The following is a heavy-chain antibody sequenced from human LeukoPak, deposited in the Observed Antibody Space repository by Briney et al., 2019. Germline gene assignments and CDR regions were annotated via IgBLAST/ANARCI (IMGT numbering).Heavy chain of an antibody. CDR3: ARRGYAASRVVDV. J-gene: IGHJ6*04. CDR1: GGSISSSSYY. CDR2: IYYSGST. V-gene: IGHV4-39*01. D-gene: IGHD2-2*01. Sequence: SETLSLTCTVSGGSISSSSYYWGWIRQPPGKGLELIGSIYYSGSTYYNPSLKSRVTISVDTSKNQFSLQLSSVTAADTAVYYCARRGYAASRVVDVWGKGTTVTVSS.